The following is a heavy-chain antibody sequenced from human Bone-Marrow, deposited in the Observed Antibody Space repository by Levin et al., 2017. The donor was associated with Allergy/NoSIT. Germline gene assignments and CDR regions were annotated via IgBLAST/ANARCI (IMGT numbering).Heavy chain of an antibody. Sequence: SETLSLTCTVSGGSINNYYCSWIRQPPGKGLEWIGYMYYSGSANYNPSLKSRVTMSADTSKNQFSLNLSSVTAADTAVYYCARHVLARGDITWGQGTLVTVSS. CDR3: ARHVLARGDIT. CDR1: GGSINNYY. CDR2: MYYSGSA. D-gene: IGHD3-10*01. V-gene: IGHV4-59*08. J-gene: IGHJ5*02.